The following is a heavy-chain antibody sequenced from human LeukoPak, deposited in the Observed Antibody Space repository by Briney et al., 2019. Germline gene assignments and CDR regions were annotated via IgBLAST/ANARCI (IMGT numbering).Heavy chain of an antibody. CDR1: GYTFTGYY. Sequence: ASVKVSCKASGYTFTGYYMHWVRQAPGQGLEWMGWINPNSGNTGYAQKFQGRVTMTRNTSISTAYMELSSLRSEDTAVYYCARVSYDILTGYRNIYYYMDVWGKGTTVTISS. D-gene: IGHD3-9*01. V-gene: IGHV1-8*02. CDR3: ARVSYDILTGYRNIYYYMDV. J-gene: IGHJ6*03. CDR2: INPNSGNT.